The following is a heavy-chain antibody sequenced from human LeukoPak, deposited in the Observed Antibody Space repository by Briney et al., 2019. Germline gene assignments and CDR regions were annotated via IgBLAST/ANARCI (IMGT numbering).Heavy chain of an antibody. CDR3: ARVDTAMVAGGGDY. V-gene: IGHV1-2*02. J-gene: IGHJ4*02. CDR1: GYTVTGYH. Sequence: ASVKVSCKASGYTVTGYHMHWVRQAPGQGLEWMGWINPNSGGTKYAQKFKGRVTMTRDTSISTAYMELSRLRSDDTAVYYCARVDTAMVAGGGDYWGQGTLVTVSS. CDR2: INPNSGGT. D-gene: IGHD5-18*01.